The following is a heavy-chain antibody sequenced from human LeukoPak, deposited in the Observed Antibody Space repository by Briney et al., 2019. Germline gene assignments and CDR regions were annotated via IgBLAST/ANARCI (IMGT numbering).Heavy chain of an antibody. D-gene: IGHD3-10*01. V-gene: IGHV1-46*01. J-gene: IGHJ4*02. CDR1: GNTFTNNF. CDR3: ATDLPTGFGSTAY. Sequence: EASVKVSCKASGNTFTNNFMHWVRQAPGQGLEWMGLINPSGSATTYPQKLQGRVTMTRDTSTNTVYMELSSLRSEDTAVYYCATDLPTGFGSTAYCGQRTRLTVSS. CDR2: INPSGSAT.